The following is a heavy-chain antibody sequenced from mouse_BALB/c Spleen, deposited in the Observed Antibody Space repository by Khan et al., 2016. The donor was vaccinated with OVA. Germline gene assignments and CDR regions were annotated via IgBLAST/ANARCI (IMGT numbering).Heavy chain of an antibody. CDR1: GYTFTSYT. V-gene: IGHV1-4*01. Sequence: QVQLKESGAELARPGASVKMSYKASGYTFTSYTIHWIKKRPGQGLEWIGYINPSNGYTNYNQKFKDKATLTTDKSSTTAYLQLSSLTSDDSAVYNCVRDGAYHRNNGWFAYWGQGTLVTGSA. CDR2: INPSNGYT. J-gene: IGHJ3*01. D-gene: IGHD2-5*01. CDR3: VRDGAYHRNNGWFAY.